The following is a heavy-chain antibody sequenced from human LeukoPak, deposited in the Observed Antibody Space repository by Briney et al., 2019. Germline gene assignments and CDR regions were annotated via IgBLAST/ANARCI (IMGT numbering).Heavy chain of an antibody. J-gene: IGHJ4*02. CDR2: ISYDGSNK. Sequence: GGSLRLSCAASGVTFSSYGMHWVRQAPGKGLEWVAVISYDGSNKYYADSVKGRFTISRDNSKNTLYLQMNSLRAEDTAVYYYAKPGAPKRIAVAGSYYFDYWGQGTLVTVFS. CDR1: GVTFSSYG. V-gene: IGHV3-30*18. CDR3: AKPGAPKRIAVAGSYYFDY. D-gene: IGHD6-19*01.